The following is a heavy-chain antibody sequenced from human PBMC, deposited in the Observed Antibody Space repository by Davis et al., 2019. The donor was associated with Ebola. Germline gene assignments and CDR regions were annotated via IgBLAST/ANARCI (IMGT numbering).Heavy chain of an antibody. CDR1: VYIFTSYA. J-gene: IGHJ5*02. V-gene: IGHV1-3*01. CDR3: ARGKTVTGTRGLSWFDP. Sequence: SVPVSCMASVYIFTSYAMHWVRQAPEYRLEWMGWINAGNDDTKYSQKFRDRVTITRDTSASTSYMELSSLRSEDTAVFYCARGKTVTGTRGLSWFDPWGPGTLVTVSS. CDR2: INAGNDDT. D-gene: IGHD6-19*01.